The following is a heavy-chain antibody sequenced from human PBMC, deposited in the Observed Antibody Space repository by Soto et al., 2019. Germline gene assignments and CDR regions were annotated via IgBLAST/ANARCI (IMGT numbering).Heavy chain of an antibody. CDR1: GFSFSSQW. V-gene: IGHV3-74*01. CDR3: VKDIR. Sequence: EVQLVESGGGLVQPGGPRRLSCEPSGFSFSSQWMSWVRQSPGKGPVWVSYINPDGSRIGYADSVKGRFTISRDNAKNTLYLQMNSLRVEDTAVYYCVKDIRWGRGTLVTVSS. J-gene: IGHJ4*02. CDR2: INPDGSRI.